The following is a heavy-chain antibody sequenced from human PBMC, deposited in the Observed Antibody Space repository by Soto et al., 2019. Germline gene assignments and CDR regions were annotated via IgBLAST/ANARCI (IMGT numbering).Heavy chain of an antibody. CDR2: IYTSGSA. CDR3: VGDYSGGLGY. CDR1: GGSISTYY. D-gene: IGHD3-10*01. V-gene: IGHV4-4*07. J-gene: IGHJ4*02. Sequence: SETLSLTCTVSGGSISTYYWNWIRQPAGKGLEWIGRIYTSGSANYNPSLKSRVTMSIDTSRNQFSLYLSSVTAAGTAVYYCVGDYSGGLGYWWQGTLVTGSS.